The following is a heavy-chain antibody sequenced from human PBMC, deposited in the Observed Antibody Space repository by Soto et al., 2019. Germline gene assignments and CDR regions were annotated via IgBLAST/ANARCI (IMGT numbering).Heavy chain of an antibody. CDR1: GGTSSSYA. V-gene: IGHV1-69*13. D-gene: IGHD2-15*01. CDR3: ARGYCSGGSCYGGSWFDP. J-gene: IGHJ5*02. CDR2: IIPIFGTA. Sequence: SVKVSCKASGGTSSSYAISWVRQAPGQGLEWMGGIIPIFGTANYAQKFQGRVTITADESTSTAYMELSSLRSEDTAVYYCARGYCSGGSCYGGSWFDPWGQGTLVTVSS.